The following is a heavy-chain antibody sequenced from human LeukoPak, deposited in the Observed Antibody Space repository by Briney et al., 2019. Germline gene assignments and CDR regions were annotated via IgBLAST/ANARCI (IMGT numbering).Heavy chain of an antibody. CDR1: GGSISNDY. J-gene: IGHJ6*03. V-gene: IGHV4-59*01. CDR2: ISYIGST. CDR3: AGSYHYYMDV. Sequence: SETLSLTCTVSGGSISNDYWSSIRQPPGKGLEWIGYISYIGSTKYNPSLKSRVTISEDTSKKQFSLKLSSVTAADTAVYYCAGSYHYYMDVWGKGTTVTVSS.